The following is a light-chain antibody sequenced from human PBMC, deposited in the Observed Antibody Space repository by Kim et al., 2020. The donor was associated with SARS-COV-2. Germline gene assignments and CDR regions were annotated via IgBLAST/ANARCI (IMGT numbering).Light chain of an antibody. CDR2: DNN. V-gene: IGLV1-51*01. CDR1: SSNIGNNY. CDR3: GTWDTSLSAGV. Sequence: GQKVTISCSGSSSNIGNNYVPWYQQLPGTAPKLLIYDNNKRPSGIPDRFSGSKSGTSATLGITGLQTGDEADYYCGTWDTSLSAGVFGGGTKLTVL. J-gene: IGLJ2*01.